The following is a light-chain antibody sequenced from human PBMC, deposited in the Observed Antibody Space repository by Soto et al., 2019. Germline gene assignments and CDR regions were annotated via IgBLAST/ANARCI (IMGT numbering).Light chain of an antibody. CDR2: NNN. Sequence: QSVVTQPPSASGTPGQRVTISCPGRSSNIGSNAVNWYQQFPGMAPKVLIYNNNERPSGVPDRFSGSKSGTSASLAISGLQSEDEADYYCATWDDGLNGWVFGGGTKLTVL. J-gene: IGLJ3*02. CDR3: ATWDDGLNGWV. V-gene: IGLV1-44*01. CDR1: SSNIGSNA.